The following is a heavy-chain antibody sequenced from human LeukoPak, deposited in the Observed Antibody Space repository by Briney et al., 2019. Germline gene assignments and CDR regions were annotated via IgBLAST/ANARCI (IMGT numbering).Heavy chain of an antibody. Sequence: GGSPRLSCAASGFTFSSYAMHWVRQAPGKGLEWVAVISYDGSNKYYADSVKGRFTISRDNSKNTLYLQMNSLRAEDTAVYYCARETGPRGSFDIWGQGTMVTVSS. V-gene: IGHV3-30*04. J-gene: IGHJ3*02. CDR2: ISYDGSNK. D-gene: IGHD3-10*01. CDR1: GFTFSSYA. CDR3: ARETGPRGSFDI.